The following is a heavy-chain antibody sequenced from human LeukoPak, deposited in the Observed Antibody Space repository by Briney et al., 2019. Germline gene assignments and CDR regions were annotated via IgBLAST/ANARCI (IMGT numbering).Heavy chain of an antibody. CDR2: GYYSGST. Sequence: SETLSLTCTVSGGSISSSSYYWGWIRQPPGKGLEWIGSGYYSGSTYYNPSLKSRITISVDTSKNQFSLELSSVTAADTAVYYCARPKGQWLPRPSNWFDPWGQGTLVTVSS. CDR1: GGSISSSSYY. D-gene: IGHD6-19*01. J-gene: IGHJ5*02. V-gene: IGHV4-39*01. CDR3: ARPKGQWLPRPSNWFDP.